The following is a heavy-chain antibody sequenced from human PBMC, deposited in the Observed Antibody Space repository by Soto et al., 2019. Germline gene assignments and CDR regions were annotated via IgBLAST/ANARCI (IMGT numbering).Heavy chain of an antibody. CDR2: IYYSGST. V-gene: IGHV4-31*03. Sequence: SETLSLTCTVSGGSISSGGYYWSWIRQHPWKGLEWIGYIYYSGSTYYNPSLKSRVTISVDTSKNQFSLKLSSVTAADTAVYYCARASYDILTGYYCRWFDPWGQGTLVTVSS. CDR3: ARASYDILTGYYCRWFDP. CDR1: GGSISSGGYY. D-gene: IGHD3-9*01. J-gene: IGHJ5*02.